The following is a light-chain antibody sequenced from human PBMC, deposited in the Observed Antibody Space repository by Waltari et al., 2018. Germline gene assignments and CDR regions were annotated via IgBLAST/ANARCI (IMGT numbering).Light chain of an antibody. V-gene: IGLV2-14*03. CDR3: CSYTTTDTYV. J-gene: IGLJ1*01. CDR1: SSDVGRYEY. CDR2: DVS. Sequence: SALPQPASVSGSPGQSITIYCTGTSSDVGRYEYVSWYQQHPGKAPKLIIYDVSKRPSGVSNRFSGSTSGYTASLTFSGLQSEDEADYYCCSYTTTDTYVFGSGTKVTVL.